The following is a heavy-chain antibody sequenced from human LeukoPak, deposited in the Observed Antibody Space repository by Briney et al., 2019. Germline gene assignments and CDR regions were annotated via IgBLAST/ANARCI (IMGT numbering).Heavy chain of an antibody. V-gene: IGHV3-7*03. J-gene: IGHJ4*02. D-gene: IGHD1-1*01. CDR2: IKRDGSEK. CDR1: GFTFNSYW. CDR3: AKVERLCFDY. Sequence: GGSLRLSCAASGFTFNSYWMNWVRQAPGKGLEWVANIKRDGSEKYYVDSVKGRFTISRDNAKNSLDLQMNSLRVEDTAVYYCAKVERLCFDYWGQGTLVTVSS.